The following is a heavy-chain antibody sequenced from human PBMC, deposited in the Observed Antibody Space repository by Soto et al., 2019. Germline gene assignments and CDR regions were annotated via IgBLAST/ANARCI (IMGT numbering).Heavy chain of an antibody. J-gene: IGHJ3*02. D-gene: IGHD1-26*01. Sequence: SETLSLTCTVSGGSVSSNSYSWGWIRQSPGKGLEWIGYIYYSGSTYYNPSLKSRVTISVDTSKNQFSLKLSSVTAADTAVYYCARDPIVGATIGAFDIWGQGTMVTVSS. CDR2: IYYSGST. CDR1: GGSVSSNSYS. V-gene: IGHV4-30-4*08. CDR3: ARDPIVGATIGAFDI.